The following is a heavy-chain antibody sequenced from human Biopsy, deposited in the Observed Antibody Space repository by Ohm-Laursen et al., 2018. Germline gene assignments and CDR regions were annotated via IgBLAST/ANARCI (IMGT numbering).Heavy chain of an antibody. CDR1: GDSISSYY. V-gene: IGHV4-59*12. CDR3: ARGTGRYYVYGAFDI. D-gene: IGHD1-26*01. J-gene: IGHJ3*02. CDR2: IYDRGST. Sequence: GTLSLTCTVSGDSISSYYWSWIRQPPGQGLEYIGYIYDRGSTANYNPSLESRVTMSVDTSKNQFSLNLRSVTAADTAVYYCARGTGRYYVYGAFDIWGQGTVVTVSS.